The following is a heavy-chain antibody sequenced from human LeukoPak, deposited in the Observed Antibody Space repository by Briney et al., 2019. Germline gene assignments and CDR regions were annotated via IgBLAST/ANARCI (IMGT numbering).Heavy chain of an antibody. D-gene: IGHD7-27*01. CDR2: IFYSGST. V-gene: IGHV4-39*07. CDR3: ARAPSANWGLIYYYYMDV. CDR1: GGSFSTSNYY. J-gene: IGHJ6*03. Sequence: SETLSLTCTVSGGSFSTSNYYWGWIRQPPGKGLEWIGNIFYSGSTYYSPSLRSRVTISVDTSKNQFSLKLSSVTAADTAVYYCARAPSANWGLIYYYYMDVWGQGTTVTISS.